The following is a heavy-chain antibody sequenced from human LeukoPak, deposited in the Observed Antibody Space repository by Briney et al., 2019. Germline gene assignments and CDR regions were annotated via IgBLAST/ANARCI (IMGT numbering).Heavy chain of an antibody. CDR3: AKGTGYSSGWYVR. D-gene: IGHD6-19*01. CDR1: GFTFRSHA. V-gene: IGHV3-30*04. J-gene: IGHJ4*02. CDR2: IPFDEKYK. Sequence: GGSLRLSCAASGFTFRSHAMHWVRQAPGKGLEWVAAIPFDEKYKYYAESVKGRFTISRDYSKNTVNLEMNSLRAEDTAVYYCAKGTGYSSGWYVRWGQGTLVTVSS.